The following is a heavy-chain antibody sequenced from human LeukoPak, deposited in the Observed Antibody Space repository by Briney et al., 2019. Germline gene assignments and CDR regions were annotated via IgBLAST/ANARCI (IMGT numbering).Heavy chain of an antibody. CDR1: GFTASSNY. CDR3: ARSYSSSPFDY. CDR2: IYSGGST. Sequence: GGSLRLSCAASGFTASSNYMSWVRQAPGKGLEWVSVIYSGGSTYYADSVKGRFTISRDNSKNTLYLQMNSLRAEDTAVYYCARSYSSSPFDYWGQGTLVTVSS. V-gene: IGHV3-53*01. D-gene: IGHD6-13*01. J-gene: IGHJ4*02.